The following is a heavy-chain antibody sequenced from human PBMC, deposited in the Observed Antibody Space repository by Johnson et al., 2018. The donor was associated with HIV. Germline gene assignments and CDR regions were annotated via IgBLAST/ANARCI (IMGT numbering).Heavy chain of an antibody. D-gene: IGHD2-15*01. V-gene: IGHV3-30*04. Sequence: QVQLVESGGGVVQPGRSLRLSCAASGFTFSNFALHWVRQAPGKGLEWVAIISYDGSNKYYADSVKGRFTISRDNSTNTMYLQMNSLRAEDTAVYYCARGRRALLPLYAFDIWGQGTMVTVSS. CDR3: ARGRRALLPLYAFDI. J-gene: IGHJ3*02. CDR2: ISYDGSNK. CDR1: GFTFSNFA.